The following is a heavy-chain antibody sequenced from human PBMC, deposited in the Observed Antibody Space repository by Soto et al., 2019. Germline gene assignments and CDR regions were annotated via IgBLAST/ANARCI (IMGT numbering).Heavy chain of an antibody. Sequence: LRLSCAASGFTFSSYGMHWVRQAPGKGLEWVAVIWYDGSNKYYADSVKGRFTISRDNSKNTLYLQMNSLRAEDTAVYYCARDQDSYGYYYYYGMDVWGQGTTVTVSS. V-gene: IGHV3-33*01. D-gene: IGHD5-18*01. CDR3: ARDQDSYGYYYYYGMDV. CDR2: IWYDGSNK. J-gene: IGHJ6*02. CDR1: GFTFSSYG.